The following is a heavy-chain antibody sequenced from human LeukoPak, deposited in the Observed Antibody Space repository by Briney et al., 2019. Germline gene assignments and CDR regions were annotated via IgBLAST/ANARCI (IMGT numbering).Heavy chain of an antibody. V-gene: IGHV1-69*01. Sequence: ASVKVSCTASGGTFSSYAISWVRQAPGQGLECLGGIIPIFGTANYAQKFQGRVTITADESTSTAYMELSSLRSEDTAVYYCARGSGYDYVWFDPWGQGTLVSVSS. D-gene: IGHD5-12*01. CDR2: IIPIFGTA. CDR3: ARGSGYDYVWFDP. J-gene: IGHJ5*02. CDR1: GGTFSSYA.